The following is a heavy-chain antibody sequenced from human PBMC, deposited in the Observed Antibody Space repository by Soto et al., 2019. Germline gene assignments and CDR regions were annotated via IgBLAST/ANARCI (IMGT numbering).Heavy chain of an antibody. D-gene: IGHD3-10*01. CDR2: ISPNSGST. Sequence: ASVKVSCKTSGYPFTSNRLSWVRRAPGQGLEWMGWISPNSGSTNHAQNFQGRVTMTRDTSISTAYMELSSLRSDDTAVYYCARNGSVISKNYYYGMGVWGQGTTVTVSS. CDR3: ARNGSVISKNYYYGMGV. CDR1: GYPFTSNR. J-gene: IGHJ6*02. V-gene: IGHV1-2*02.